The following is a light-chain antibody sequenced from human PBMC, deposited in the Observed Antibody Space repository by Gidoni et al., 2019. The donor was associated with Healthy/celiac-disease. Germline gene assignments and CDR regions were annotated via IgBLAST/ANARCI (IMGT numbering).Light chain of an antibody. CDR2: SNS. J-gene: IGLJ2*01. Sequence: QSVLTQPPSESGTPGQTITIYCSESTSNIGRNPVHWSQHIPGASPNLLIYSNSQRPSGVPDRFSGSKSGTSVSLAISDLQSEDEADYYCATWVDRLNGLTFGGGTKLTVL. CDR3: ATWVDRLNGLT. CDR1: TSNIGRNP. V-gene: IGLV1-44*01.